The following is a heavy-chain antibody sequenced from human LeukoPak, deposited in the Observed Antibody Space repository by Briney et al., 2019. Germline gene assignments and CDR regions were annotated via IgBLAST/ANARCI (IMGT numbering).Heavy chain of an antibody. D-gene: IGHD3-10*01. CDR1: GGSISSSSYY. CDR2: IYYSGST. CDR3: ARAGINVGFDY. J-gene: IGHJ4*02. Sequence: SETLSLTCTVSGGSISSSSYYWGWIRQPPGKGLEWIGSIYYSGSTYHNPSLKSRVTISVDTSKNQFSLKLSSVTAADTAVYYCARAGINVGFDYWGQGTLVTVSS. V-gene: IGHV4-39*07.